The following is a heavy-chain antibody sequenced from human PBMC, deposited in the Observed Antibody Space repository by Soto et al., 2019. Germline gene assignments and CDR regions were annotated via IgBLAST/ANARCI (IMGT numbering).Heavy chain of an antibody. J-gene: IGHJ4*02. V-gene: IGHV4-31*03. CDR2: IYYSGST. CDR1: GGSISSGGYY. D-gene: IGHD6-6*01. Sequence: PSETLSLTCTVSGGSISSGGYYWSWIRQHPGKGLEWIGYIYYSGSTYYNPSLKSRVTISVDTSKNQFSLKLSSVTAADTAVYYCAREDRRKARADYWGQGTLVTVPS. CDR3: AREDRRKARADY.